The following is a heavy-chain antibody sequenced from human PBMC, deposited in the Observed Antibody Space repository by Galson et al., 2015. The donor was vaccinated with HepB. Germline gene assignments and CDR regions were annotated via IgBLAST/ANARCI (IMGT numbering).Heavy chain of an antibody. CDR3: AKVPAGYCSSTSCWKSDYYYYYYMDV. D-gene: IGHD2-2*01. CDR1: GFTFSSYA. CDR2: ISGSGGST. J-gene: IGHJ6*03. Sequence: SLRLSCAASGFTFSSYAMSWVRQAPGKGLEWVSAISGSGGSTYYADSVKGRFTISRDNSKNTLYLQMNSLRAEDTAVYYCAKVPAGYCSSTSCWKSDYYYYYYMDVWGKGTTVTVSS. V-gene: IGHV3-23*01.